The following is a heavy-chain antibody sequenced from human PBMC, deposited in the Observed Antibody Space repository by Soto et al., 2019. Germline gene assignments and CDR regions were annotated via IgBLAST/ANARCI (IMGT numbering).Heavy chain of an antibody. CDR2: INPLPTSGST. CDR1: GYIFTNYY. V-gene: IGHV1-46*01. D-gene: IGHD6-13*01. J-gene: IGHJ4*02. Sequence: QVQLVQSGAEVKKPGASVKVSCKASGYIFTNYYIHWVRQAPGQGLEWMAIINPLPTSGSTNYAQKFQGRVTVTRDTSTSTVYMELSSLRSEDTVIYYCARDLAAAAYWGQGTLVTVSS. CDR3: ARDLAAAAY.